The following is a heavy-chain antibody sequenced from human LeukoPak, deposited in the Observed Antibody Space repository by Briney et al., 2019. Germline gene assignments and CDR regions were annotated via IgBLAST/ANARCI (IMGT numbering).Heavy chain of an antibody. CDR3: ARDRVFLSWFDP. V-gene: IGHV3-7*01. D-gene: IGHD6-13*01. Sequence: GGSLRLSCAASGFTFSNYWMSWVRQAPGKGLEWVANIKQDGSEKYYVDSVKGRFTISRDNAKNSLYLQMNSLRAEDTAVYYCARDRVFLSWFDPWGQGTLVTVSS. CDR2: IKQDGSEK. CDR1: GFTFSNYW. J-gene: IGHJ5*02.